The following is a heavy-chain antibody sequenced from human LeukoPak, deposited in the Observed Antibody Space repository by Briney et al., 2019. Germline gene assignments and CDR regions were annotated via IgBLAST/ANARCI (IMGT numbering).Heavy chain of an antibody. J-gene: IGHJ1*01. D-gene: IGHD2-21*02. V-gene: IGHV4-39*01. CDR1: GGSISSSSYY. CDR3: ARHIVVVTAMPEYFQH. CDR2: IYYSGST. Sequence: SETLSLTCTVSGGSISSSSYYWGWIRQPPGKGLEWIGSIYYSGSTYYNPSLNSRVTISVDTSKNQFSLKLSSVTAADTAVYYCARHIVVVTAMPEYFQHWGQGTLVTVSS.